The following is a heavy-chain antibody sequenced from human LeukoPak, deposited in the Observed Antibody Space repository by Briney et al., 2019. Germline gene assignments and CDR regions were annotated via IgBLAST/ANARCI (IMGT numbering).Heavy chain of an antibody. CDR2: INHSGST. Sequence: SETLSLTCAVYGGSFSGYYWSWIRQPPGKGLEWIGEINHSGSTNYDPSLKSRVTISVDTSKNQFSLKLSSVTAADTAVYYCARGGAMITFGGVIAYWFDPWGQGTLVTVSS. D-gene: IGHD3-16*02. J-gene: IGHJ5*02. CDR1: GGSFSGYY. V-gene: IGHV4-34*01. CDR3: ARGGAMITFGGVIAYWFDP.